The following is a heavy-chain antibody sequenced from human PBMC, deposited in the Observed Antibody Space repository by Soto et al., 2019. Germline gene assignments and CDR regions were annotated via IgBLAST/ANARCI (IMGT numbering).Heavy chain of an antibody. CDR2: IYYSGST. CDR1: GGSISSYY. J-gene: IGHJ4*02. V-gene: IGHV4-59*01. D-gene: IGHD3-16*02. Sequence: SETLSLTCTVSGGSISSYYWSWIRQPPGKGLEWIGYIYYSGSTNYNPSLKSRVTISVDTSKNQFSLKLSSVTAADTAVYYCAISLTLTHPIDYWGQGTLVTVSS. CDR3: AISLTLTHPIDY.